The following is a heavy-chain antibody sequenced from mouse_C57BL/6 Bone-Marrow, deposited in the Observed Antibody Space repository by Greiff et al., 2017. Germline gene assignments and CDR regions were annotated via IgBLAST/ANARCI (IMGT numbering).Heavy chain of an antibody. CDR1: GYTFTSYW. V-gene: IGHV1-69*01. CDR2: IDPSDSYT. Sequence: VQLQQPGAELVMPGASVKLSCKASGYTFTSYWMHWVQQRPGQGLEWIGEIDPSDSYTNYNQKFKGKSTLTVDKSSSTAYMQLSSLTSEDSAVYYCAIYYGSSGDYWGQGTSVTVSS. D-gene: IGHD1-1*01. J-gene: IGHJ4*01. CDR3: AIYYGSSGDY.